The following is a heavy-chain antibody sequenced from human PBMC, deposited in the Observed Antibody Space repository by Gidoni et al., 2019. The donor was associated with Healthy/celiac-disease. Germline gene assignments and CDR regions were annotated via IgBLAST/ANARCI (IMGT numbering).Heavy chain of an antibody. CDR1: GYTFTGYY. D-gene: IGHD1-26*01. V-gene: IGHV1-2*04. J-gene: IGHJ4*02. CDR3: ARAEPLVGATHFDY. CDR2: INPNSGGT. Sequence: QVQLVQSGAEVKKPGASVKVSCEASGYTFTGYYMHWVRQAPGQGLEWMGWINPNSGGTNYAQKFQGWVTMTRDTSISTAYMELSRLRSDDTAAYYCARAEPLVGATHFDYWGQGTLVTVSS.